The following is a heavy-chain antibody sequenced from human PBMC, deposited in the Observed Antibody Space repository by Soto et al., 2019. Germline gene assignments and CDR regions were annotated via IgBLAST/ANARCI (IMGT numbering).Heavy chain of an antibody. CDR3: ARDRCSGGSCYPLFDY. J-gene: IGHJ4*02. CDR1: GGTFSSYA. V-gene: IGHV1-69*01. D-gene: IGHD2-15*01. CDR2: IIPIFGTA. Sequence: QVQLVQSGAEVKKPGSSVKVSCKASGGTFSSYAISWVRQAPGQGLEWMGGIIPIFGTANYAQKFQGRVTITADESMSTAYMELSSLRSEDTAVYYCARDRCSGGSCYPLFDYWGQGTLVTVSS.